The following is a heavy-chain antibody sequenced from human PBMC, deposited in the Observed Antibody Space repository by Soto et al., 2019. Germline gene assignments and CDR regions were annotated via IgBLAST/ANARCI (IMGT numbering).Heavy chain of an antibody. CDR3: ARGGRVYYFDY. CDR2: IYYSGIT. CDR1: GVSISSYY. V-gene: IGHV4-59*01. D-gene: IGHD6-6*01. Sequence: SETLSLTCTVSGVSISSYYWSWIRQPPGKGLEWIGYIYYSGITDYNPSLKSRVTISVDTSKSQFSLKLSSVTAADTAVYYCARGGRVYYFDYWGQGTLVTVS. J-gene: IGHJ4*02.